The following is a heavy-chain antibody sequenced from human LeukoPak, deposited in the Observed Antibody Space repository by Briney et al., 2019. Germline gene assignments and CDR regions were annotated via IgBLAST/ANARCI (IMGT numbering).Heavy chain of an antibody. J-gene: IGHJ4*02. V-gene: IGHV4-4*02. CDR3: ARESMHRVSIAAFDY. CDR1: GGSISSSNW. Sequence: PSETLSLTCAVPGGSISSSNWWSWVRQPPGKGLEWIGEIYHSGSTNYNPSLKSRVTISVDKSKNQFSLKLSSVTAADTAVYYCARESMHRVSIAAFDYWGQGTLVTVSS. D-gene: IGHD6-6*01. CDR2: IYHSGST.